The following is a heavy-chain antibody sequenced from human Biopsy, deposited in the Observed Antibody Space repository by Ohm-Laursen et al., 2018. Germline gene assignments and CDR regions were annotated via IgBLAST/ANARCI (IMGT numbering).Heavy chain of an antibody. CDR2: IWYDGSNK. V-gene: IGHV3-33*01. CDR3: ARDSTINTVTTADY. Sequence: SLRLSCSASGFTFSNYGMRWVRQAPGKGLEWLAVIWYDGSNKYYGDSVQGRFTISRGNSKNTVYLQMNSLRAEDTAIYYCARDSTINTVTTADYWGQGTLVTVSS. J-gene: IGHJ4*02. CDR1: GFTFSNYG. D-gene: IGHD4-11*01.